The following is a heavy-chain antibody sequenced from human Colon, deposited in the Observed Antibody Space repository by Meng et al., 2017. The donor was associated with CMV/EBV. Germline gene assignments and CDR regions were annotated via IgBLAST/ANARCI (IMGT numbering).Heavy chain of an antibody. CDR2: IYDNSGAT. V-gene: IGHV1-2*02. D-gene: IGHD6-19*01. CDR3: ARDGVSSVTDLDY. Sequence: ASVKVSFKASGFTFTDYYFYWIRQAPGQGLEYMGWIYDNSGATGCAQKFQGRVSMTSDTSISTIYMELGGLRPDDTAVYYCARDGVSSVTDLDYWGQGTLVTVSS. CDR1: GFTFTDYY. J-gene: IGHJ4*02.